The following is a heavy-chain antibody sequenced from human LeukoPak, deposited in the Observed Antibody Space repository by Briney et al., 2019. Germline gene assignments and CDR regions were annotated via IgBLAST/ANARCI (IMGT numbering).Heavy chain of an antibody. CDR2: IYSGGST. CDR1: GFTVRSNY. V-gene: IGHV3-66*02. D-gene: IGHD6-13*01. J-gene: IGHJ4*02. Sequence: PGGSLRLSXAASGFTVRSNYMSWVRQAPGKGLEWLSVIYSGGSTYYADSVKGRFTISRDNSKNTLYLQMNILRAEDTAVYYCASVGDSSSWCLNYWGQGTLVTVSS. CDR3: ASVGDSSSWCLNY.